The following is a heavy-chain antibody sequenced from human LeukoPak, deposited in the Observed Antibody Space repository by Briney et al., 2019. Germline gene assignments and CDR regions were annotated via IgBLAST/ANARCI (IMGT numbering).Heavy chain of an antibody. V-gene: IGHV1-2*02. CDR3: ARLPYGDHLDW. CDR2: INPNTGVT. J-gene: IGHJ4*02. CDR1: GYTFTGYY. Sequence: GASVKVSCKASGYTFTGYYMHWLRQAPGQGLEWMGWINPNTGVTNYAQKFQGRVTMTRDTSISTAYMELTRLTSDDTAVYFCARLPYGDHLDWWGQGTLVTVSP. D-gene: IGHD4-17*01.